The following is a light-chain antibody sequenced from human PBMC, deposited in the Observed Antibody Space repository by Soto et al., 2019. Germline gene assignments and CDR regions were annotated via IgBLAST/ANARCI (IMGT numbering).Light chain of an antibody. V-gene: IGLV2-14*01. CDR2: DVN. Sequence: QSVLTQPASVSGSPGQSITISCTGTSSDVGGYDSVSWYQHHPGKAPKLIIYDVNNRPSGLSNRFSGSKSGNTASLTISGLQNEDEADYFCCSYTSTHTRVFGTGTKVTVL. CDR3: CSYTSTHTRV. CDR1: SSDVGGYDS. J-gene: IGLJ1*01.